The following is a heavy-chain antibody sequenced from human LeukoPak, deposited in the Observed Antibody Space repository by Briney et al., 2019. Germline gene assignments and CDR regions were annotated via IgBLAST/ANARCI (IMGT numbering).Heavy chain of an antibody. CDR2: ISSSSYI. CDR1: GFTFSSYS. D-gene: IGHD3-10*01. CDR3: ASHPTLNYGSGVGDEAFDI. Sequence: PGGSLRLYCAASGFTFSSYSMNWVRQAPGKGLEWVSSISSSSYIYYADSVKGRFTISTDNAKNSLYLQMNSLRAEDTAVYYCASHPTLNYGSGVGDEAFDIWGQGTMVTVSS. V-gene: IGHV3-21*01. J-gene: IGHJ3*02.